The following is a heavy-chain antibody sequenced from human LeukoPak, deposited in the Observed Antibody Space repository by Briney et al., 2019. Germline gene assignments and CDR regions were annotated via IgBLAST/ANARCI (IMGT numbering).Heavy chain of an antibody. CDR3: AKGSAVAGYYFDY. V-gene: IGHV3-23*01. CDR2: ISGSGGTT. J-gene: IGHJ4*02. D-gene: IGHD6-19*01. Sequence: GGSLRLSCAASGFTFSNYAMSWVRQAPGKGLEWVSAISGSGGTTYYADSVKGRLTISRDNSKNTLYLQMNSLRAEDTAVYYCAKGSAVAGYYFDYWGQGTLVTVSS. CDR1: GFTFSNYA.